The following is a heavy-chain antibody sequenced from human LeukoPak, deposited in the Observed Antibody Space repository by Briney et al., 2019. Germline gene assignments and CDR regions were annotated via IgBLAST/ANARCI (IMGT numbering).Heavy chain of an antibody. Sequence: PGGSLRLSCAASGFTFSSYAMHWVRQAPGKGLEWVAVISYDGSNKYYADSVKGRFTISRDNSKNTLYLQMNSLRAEDTAVYYCAREEAITVDYFDYWGQGTLVTVSS. CDR3: AREEAITVDYFDY. CDR1: GFTFSSYA. CDR2: ISYDGSNK. J-gene: IGHJ4*02. D-gene: IGHD3-16*01. V-gene: IGHV3-30-3*01.